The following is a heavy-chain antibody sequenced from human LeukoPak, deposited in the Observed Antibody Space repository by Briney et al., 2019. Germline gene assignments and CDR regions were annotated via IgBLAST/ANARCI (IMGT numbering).Heavy chain of an antibody. CDR2: IIGNAATT. CDR1: GFTFGTYA. Sequence: GRSLRLSCTASGFTFGTYAMNWVRQAPGKGLQWVALIIGNAATTAYADSVKGRFTISRDNSKNTLYLQMNSLRVEDTAVYYCVKDRTPDGYYSVDYWGQGILVTVSS. D-gene: IGHD3-3*01. V-gene: IGHV3-23*01. CDR3: VKDRTPDGYYSVDY. J-gene: IGHJ4*02.